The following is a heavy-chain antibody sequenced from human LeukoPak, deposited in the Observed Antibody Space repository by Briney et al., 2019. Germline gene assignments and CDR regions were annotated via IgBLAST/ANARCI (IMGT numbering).Heavy chain of an antibody. CDR1: GYIFSSYY. D-gene: IGHD3-22*01. CDR3: ARGRNYYDSSGYYYEGDAFDI. CDR2: INPSGGSI. V-gene: IGHV1-46*01. Sequence: ASVKVSCKASGYIFSSYYMYWVRQAPGQGLEWMGIINPSGGSIRYAQKFQGRVTMTRDTSTRTVYMELSSLRSEDAAVYYCARGRNYYDSSGYYYEGDAFDIWGQGTMVTVSS. J-gene: IGHJ3*02.